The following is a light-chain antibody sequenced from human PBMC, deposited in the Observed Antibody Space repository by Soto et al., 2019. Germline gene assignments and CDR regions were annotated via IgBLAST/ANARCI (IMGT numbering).Light chain of an antibody. CDR1: QSISSY. V-gene: IGKV1-39*01. CDR2: AAS. J-gene: IGKJ2*01. CDR3: QQSYSTPYT. Sequence: DLQMTQSPSSLSASVGDRVTITCRASQSISSYLNWYQQKPGKAPKLLIYAASSLQSGVPSRFSGSGSGTDFTLTISSLQPEDFATYYCQQSYSTPYTFGQGTKVELK.